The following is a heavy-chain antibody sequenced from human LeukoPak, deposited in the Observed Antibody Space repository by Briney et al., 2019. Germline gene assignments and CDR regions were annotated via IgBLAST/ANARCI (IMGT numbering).Heavy chain of an antibody. Sequence: SETLSLTCTVSGGSISSYYWSWIRQPPGKGLEWIGYIYYSGSTYYNPSLKSRVTISIATSRNQFSLKLSSVTAADTAVYYCARALSSTDFDHWGQGTLVIVSS. D-gene: IGHD6-13*01. CDR1: GGSISSYY. CDR3: ARALSSTDFDH. CDR2: IYYSGST. J-gene: IGHJ4*02. V-gene: IGHV4-59*01.